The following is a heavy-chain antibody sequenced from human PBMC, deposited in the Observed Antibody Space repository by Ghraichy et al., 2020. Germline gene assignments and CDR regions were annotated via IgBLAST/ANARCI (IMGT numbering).Heavy chain of an antibody. J-gene: IGHJ4*02. CDR3: AKHDSSGSYFDY. CDR2: IGHGGSDT. Sequence: GESLNISCAASGFPFTTYAMGWVRQAPGKGLEWVSTIGHGGSDTYYADSVKGRFAISRDNSKNTLFVQMNSLRAEDTAVYYCAKHDSSGSYFDYWGQGTLVTVSS. CDR1: GFPFTTYA. D-gene: IGHD3-22*01. V-gene: IGHV3-23*01.